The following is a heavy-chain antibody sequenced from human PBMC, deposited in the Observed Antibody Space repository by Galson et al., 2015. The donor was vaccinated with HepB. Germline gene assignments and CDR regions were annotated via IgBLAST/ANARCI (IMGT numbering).Heavy chain of an antibody. D-gene: IGHD1-1*01. CDR3: ARAIVTGSPYHS. Sequence: QSGAEVKKPGDSLKISCKDYGYGFAAHWIVWVRQRPGKGLEWMGFIYPYDSDTRYGTSFGGRVTISADRSISTAYLQWNSLEASDTAVYYCARAIVTGSPYHSWGQGTLVTVSS. V-gene: IGHV5-51*01. CDR1: GYGFAAHW. CDR2: IYPYDSDT. J-gene: IGHJ4*02.